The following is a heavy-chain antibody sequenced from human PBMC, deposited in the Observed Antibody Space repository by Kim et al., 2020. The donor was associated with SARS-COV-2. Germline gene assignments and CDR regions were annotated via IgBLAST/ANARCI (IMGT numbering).Heavy chain of an antibody. D-gene: IGHD6-19*01. Sequence: ASVKVSCKASGYTFTTFALYWVRRAPGQRLEWMGWVNGCKGNTRRSQKFQGRVSITRDTFAATVYLEVSGLISEDTAVYYCAREAVAGSFDYWGQGSLVTVSS. CDR1: GYTFTTFA. CDR3: AREAVAGSFDY. J-gene: IGHJ4*02. V-gene: IGHV1-3*01. CDR2: VNGCKGNT.